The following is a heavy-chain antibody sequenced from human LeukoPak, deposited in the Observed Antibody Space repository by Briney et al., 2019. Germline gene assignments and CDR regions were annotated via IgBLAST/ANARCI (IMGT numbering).Heavy chain of an antibody. D-gene: IGHD5-18*01. CDR1: GGTFSSYA. Sequence: ASVNVSCKASGGTFSSYAISWVRQAPGQGLEWMGGIIPIFGTANYAQKFQGRVTITADESTGTAYMELSSLRSEDTAVYYCTTGDTAMVNGYNWFDPWGQGTLVTVSS. J-gene: IGHJ5*02. V-gene: IGHV1-69*01. CDR3: TTGDTAMVNGYNWFDP. CDR2: IIPIFGTA.